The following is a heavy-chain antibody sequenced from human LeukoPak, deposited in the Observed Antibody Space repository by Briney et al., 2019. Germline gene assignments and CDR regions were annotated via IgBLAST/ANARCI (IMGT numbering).Heavy chain of an antibody. CDR1: EFTVSSNY. D-gene: IGHD5-18*01. V-gene: IGHV3-53*01. CDR3: ARAQDTAMVPRDYYYYGMDV. J-gene: IGHJ6*02. Sequence: GGSLRLSCAASEFTVSSNYMSWVRQAPGKGLEWVSVIYSGGSTYYADSVKGRFTISRDNSKDTLYLQMNSLRAEDTAVYYCARAQDTAMVPRDYYYYGMDVWGQGTTVTVSS. CDR2: IYSGGST.